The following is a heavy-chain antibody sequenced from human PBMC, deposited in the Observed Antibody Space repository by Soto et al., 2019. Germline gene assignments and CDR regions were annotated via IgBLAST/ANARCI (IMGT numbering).Heavy chain of an antibody. J-gene: IGHJ3*02. D-gene: IGHD3-3*01. V-gene: IGHV3-7*01. CDR2: IKQDGSEK. CDR1: GFTFSSYW. Sequence: EVQLVESGGGLVQPGGSLRLSCAASGFTFSSYWMSWVRQAPGKGLEWVANIKQDGSEKYYVDSVKGRFTISRDNAKNSLYLQMNSLRAEDTAVYYCARVGKYYDFWSGHNACDIWGQGTMVTVSS. CDR3: ARVGKYYDFWSGHNACDI.